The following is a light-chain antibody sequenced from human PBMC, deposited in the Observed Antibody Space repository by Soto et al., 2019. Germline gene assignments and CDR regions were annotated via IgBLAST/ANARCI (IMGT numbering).Light chain of an antibody. CDR1: SNDVGGYDY. V-gene: IGLV2-11*01. CDR2: DVS. CDR3: CSYAGTYSYV. Sequence: QSVLTQPRSVSGSPGQSVTISCTETSNDVGGYDYVSWYQQHPGKAPKLIIYDVSKRPSGVPDRFSGSKSGNTASLTISGLQAEDEADYYCCSYAGTYSYVFGTGTKVTVL. J-gene: IGLJ1*01.